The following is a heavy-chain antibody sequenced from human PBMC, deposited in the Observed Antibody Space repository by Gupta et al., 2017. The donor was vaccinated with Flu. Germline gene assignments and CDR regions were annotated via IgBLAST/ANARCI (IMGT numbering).Heavy chain of an antibody. CDR2: INPNSGGT. D-gene: IGHD1-1*01. CDR3: ASQEELEYPFDP. V-gene: IGHV1-2*02. Sequence: FTGYYMHWVRQAPGQGLEWMGWINPNSGGTNYAQKFQGRVTMTRDTSIRTAYMELRRLRSDDTAVYYCASQEELEYPFDPWGQGTLVTVSS. J-gene: IGHJ5*02. CDR1: FTGYY.